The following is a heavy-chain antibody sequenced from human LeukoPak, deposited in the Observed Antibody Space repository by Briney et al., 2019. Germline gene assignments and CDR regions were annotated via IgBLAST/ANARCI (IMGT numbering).Heavy chain of an antibody. J-gene: IGHJ6*03. Sequence: PGGSLRLSCAASGFTFSSYWMSWVRQAPGKGLEWVANIKLDGSEKYYVDSVKGRFTISRDNAKKSLYLQMNSLRDEDTAVYYCAKDLLAMVGYMDVWGKGTTVTVSS. D-gene: IGHD5-18*01. CDR3: AKDLLAMVGYMDV. CDR2: IKLDGSEK. V-gene: IGHV3-7*01. CDR1: GFTFSSYW.